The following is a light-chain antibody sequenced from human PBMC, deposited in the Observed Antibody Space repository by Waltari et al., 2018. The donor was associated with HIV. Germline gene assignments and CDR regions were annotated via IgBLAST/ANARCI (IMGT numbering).Light chain of an antibody. J-gene: IGKJ5*01. Sequence: DIVMTQSPDSLAVSLGERATINCKSSQSVLYSSNNKNYLAWYQQKPGQPPKLLIYWASTRESGVPDRFSGSGSGTAFTLTISSLQAEDVAVYYCQQYYSTPITFGQGTQLEIK. CDR2: WAS. CDR1: QSVLYSSNNKNY. CDR3: QQYYSTPIT. V-gene: IGKV4-1*01.